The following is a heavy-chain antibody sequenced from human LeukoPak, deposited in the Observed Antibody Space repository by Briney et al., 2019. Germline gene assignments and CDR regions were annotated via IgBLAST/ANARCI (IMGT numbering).Heavy chain of an antibody. Sequence: QPGGSLRLSCAASGFTFSNHAMHWGRQAPGKGLEYAAAISRNGDSIFYVDSVKGRFIISRDNYKNTLYLQMGSLRAEDMAVYYCVREAGSQSGHDDRRALDIWGQGTMVTVSS. J-gene: IGHJ3*02. V-gene: IGHV3-64*02. CDR1: GFTFSNHA. D-gene: IGHD5-12*01. CDR3: VREAGSQSGHDDRRALDI. CDR2: ISRNGDSI.